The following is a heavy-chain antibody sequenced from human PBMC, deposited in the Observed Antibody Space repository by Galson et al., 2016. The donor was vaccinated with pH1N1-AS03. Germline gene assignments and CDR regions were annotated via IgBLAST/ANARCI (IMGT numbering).Heavy chain of an antibody. CDR3: ARGDKDYWAHLDY. Sequence: SLRLSCAASGLTVSTNYMSWVRQAPGKGLEWVSTIYSGGTTYYAVSVKGRFTISRDNMKNTLSLQMSSLTAEDTAVYYCARGDKDYWAHLDYWGQGTLVAVSS. J-gene: IGHJ4*02. CDR2: IYSGGTT. D-gene: IGHD2-15*01. CDR1: GLTVSTNY. V-gene: IGHV3-53*01.